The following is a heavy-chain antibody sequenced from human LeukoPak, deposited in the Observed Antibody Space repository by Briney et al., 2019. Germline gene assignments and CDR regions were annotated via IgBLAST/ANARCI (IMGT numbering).Heavy chain of an antibody. CDR2: ISGRDDST. Sequence: PGGSLRLSCAASGFTFSSYAMSWVRQVPGKGLEWVSAISGRDDSTYYADSVKGRFTISRDTSKNTLYLQMNSLRAEDTAVYYCAKWGDYDVLTGYYDSDYWGQGTLVTVSS. J-gene: IGHJ4*02. CDR3: AKWGDYDVLTGYYDSDY. D-gene: IGHD3-9*01. CDR1: GFTFSSYA. V-gene: IGHV3-23*01.